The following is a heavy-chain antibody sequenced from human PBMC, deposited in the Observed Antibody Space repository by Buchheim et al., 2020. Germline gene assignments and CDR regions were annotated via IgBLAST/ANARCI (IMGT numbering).Heavy chain of an antibody. Sequence: QVQLVQSGAEVRKPGASVKVSCKASGYTFTGYYMHWVRQAPGQGLEWMGRINPNSGGTNYAQKFQGRVTMTRDTSISTAYMELSRLRSDDTAVYYCARRGLVATRLPGGEPLVRGFDPWGQGTL. CDR1: GYTFTGYY. V-gene: IGHV1-2*06. J-gene: IGHJ5*02. CDR2: INPNSGGT. CDR3: ARRGLVATRLPGGEPLVRGFDP. D-gene: IGHD5-12*01.